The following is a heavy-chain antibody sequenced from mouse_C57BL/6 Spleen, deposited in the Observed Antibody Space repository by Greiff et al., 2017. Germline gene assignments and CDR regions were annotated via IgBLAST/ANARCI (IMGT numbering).Heavy chain of an antibody. Sequence: EVQLQQSGPELVKPGASVKISCKASGYTFTDYYMNWVKQSHGKSLEWIGDINPNNGGTSYNQKVKGKATLTVDKSSSTAYMELRSLTSEDSAVYYCAQSPYSNYGEFAYWGQGTLVTVSA. CDR2: INPNNGGT. J-gene: IGHJ3*01. CDR3: AQSPYSNYGEFAY. CDR1: GYTFTDYY. V-gene: IGHV1-26*01. D-gene: IGHD2-5*01.